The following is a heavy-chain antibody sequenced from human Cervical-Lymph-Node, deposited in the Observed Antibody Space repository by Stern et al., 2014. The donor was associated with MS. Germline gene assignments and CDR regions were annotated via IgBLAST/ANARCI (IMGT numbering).Heavy chain of an antibody. CDR3: ARDDVGSLDY. Sequence: EVQLVESGGALVKPGGSLRLSCAASGFTFSSYCMAWVRQAPGKGPEWVGNIHQYGRSREYVDSVKGRFTIFRDTAKNSVYLQMNSVRAEDTAVYYCARDDVGSLDYWGQGTLVTVSS. CDR1: GFTFSSYC. J-gene: IGHJ4*02. V-gene: IGHV3-7*01. CDR2: IHQYGRSR.